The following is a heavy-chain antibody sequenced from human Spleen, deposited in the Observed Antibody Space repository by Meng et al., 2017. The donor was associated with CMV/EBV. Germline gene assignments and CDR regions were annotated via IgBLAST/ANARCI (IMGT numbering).Heavy chain of an antibody. CDR3: AAIHLGGY. CDR1: GYSISSGYY. Sequence: SETLSLTCTVSGYSISSGYYWGWIRQPPGKGLEWIGSIYHSGSTYYNLSLKSRVTISVDTSKNQFSLKLSSVTAADTAVYYCAAIHLGGYWGQGTLVTVSS. CDR2: IYHSGST. J-gene: IGHJ4*02. V-gene: IGHV4-38-2*02. D-gene: IGHD3-16*01.